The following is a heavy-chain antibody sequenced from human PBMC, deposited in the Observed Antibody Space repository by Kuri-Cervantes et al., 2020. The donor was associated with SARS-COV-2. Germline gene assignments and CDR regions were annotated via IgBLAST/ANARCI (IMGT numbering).Heavy chain of an antibody. CDR2: SSGNGAST. CDR1: GFPFSSYA. J-gene: IGHJ6*02. Sequence: GGSLRLSCAASGFPFSSYAMSWVRQPPGQGLEWVSGSSGNGASTYYADSVKGRFTISRDNSKNKLYLQMNSLRAEDTAVYYCAKGVGHYYYGMDVWGQGTTVTVSS. V-gene: IGHV3-23*01. CDR3: AKGVGHYYYGMDV.